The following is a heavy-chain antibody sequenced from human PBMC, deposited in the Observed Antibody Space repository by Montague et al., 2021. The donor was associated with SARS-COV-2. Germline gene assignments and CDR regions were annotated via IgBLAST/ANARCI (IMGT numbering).Heavy chain of an antibody. J-gene: IGHJ4*02. Sequence: SETLSLTCTVESHGPTRHSQARIRQPAVWALDTNERLLPTGATNFSPFFSSRLTMSADTSKNQFSLKLTSATAADTAIYFCARDRFDFGAGRQGTIDFWGQGTLVTVSS. CDR3: ARDRFDFGAGRQGTIDF. D-gene: IGHD3-10*01. CDR1: SHGPTRHS. V-gene: IGHV4-4*07. CDR2: LLPTGAT.